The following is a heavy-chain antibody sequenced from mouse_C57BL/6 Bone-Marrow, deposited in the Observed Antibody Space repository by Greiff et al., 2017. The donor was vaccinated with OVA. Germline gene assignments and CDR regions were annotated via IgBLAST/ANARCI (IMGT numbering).Heavy chain of an antibody. Sequence: EVQRVESGPGLVKPSQSLSLTCSVTGYSITSGYYWNWIRQFPGNKLEWMGYISYDGSNNYNPSLKNRISITRDTSKNQFFLKLNSVTTEDTATYYCARGVPYWYFDVWGTGTTVTVSS. CDR2: ISYDGSN. CDR3: ARGVPYWYFDV. D-gene: IGHD2-14*01. V-gene: IGHV3-6*01. CDR1: GYSITSGYY. J-gene: IGHJ1*03.